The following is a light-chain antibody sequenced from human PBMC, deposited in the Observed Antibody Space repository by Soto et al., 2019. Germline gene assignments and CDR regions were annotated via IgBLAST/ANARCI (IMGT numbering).Light chain of an antibody. CDR2: YDS. V-gene: IGLV3-21*04. J-gene: IGLJ2*01. Sequence: SYELTQPPSVSVAPGKTARITCGGNNIGSKSVPWYQQKPGQAPVLVIYYDSDRPSGIPERFSGSNSGNTASLTISRVEAGDEADYFCQVWDSSSDHPGVFGGGTQLTVL. CDR1: NIGSKS. CDR3: QVWDSSSDHPGV.